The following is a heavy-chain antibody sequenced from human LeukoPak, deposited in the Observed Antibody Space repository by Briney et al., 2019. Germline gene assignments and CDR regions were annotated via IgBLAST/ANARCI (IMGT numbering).Heavy chain of an antibody. D-gene: IGHD1-26*01. CDR3: AGGRGSYMDY. CDR2: IYYSGST. V-gene: IGHV4-59*05. J-gene: IGHJ4*02. CDR1: GGSISSYY. Sequence: PSETLSLTCTVSGGSISSYYWSWIRQPPGKGLEWIGSIYYSGSTYYNPSLKSRVTISVDTSKNQFSLKLSSVTAADTAVYYCAGGRGSYMDYWGQGTLVTVSS.